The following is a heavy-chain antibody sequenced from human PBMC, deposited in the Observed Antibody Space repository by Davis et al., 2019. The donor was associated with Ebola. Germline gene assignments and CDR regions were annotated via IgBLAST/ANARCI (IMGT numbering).Heavy chain of an antibody. CDR1: GFTFSDHY. Sequence: PGGSLRLSCAASGFTFSDHYMDWVRQAPGKGLEWVGRTRNKANSYTTEYAASVKGRFTISRDDSKNSLYLQMNSLRAEDTAVYYCARVGATIFGVVTPYYYYYYMDVWGKGTTVTVSS. V-gene: IGHV3-72*01. D-gene: IGHD3-3*01. CDR3: ARVGATIFGVVTPYYYYYYMDV. CDR2: TRNKANSYTT. J-gene: IGHJ6*03.